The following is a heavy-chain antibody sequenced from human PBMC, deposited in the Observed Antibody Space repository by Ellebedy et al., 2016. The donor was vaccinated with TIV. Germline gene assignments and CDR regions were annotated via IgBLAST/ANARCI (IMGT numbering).Heavy chain of an antibody. CDR2: ISDTGIIT. J-gene: IGHJ6*03. Sequence: GESLKISCAASGFTFSNYAMTWVRQVTGQGLGWVSGISDTGIITYYADSAKGRFTISRDNSRSTLYLQMNSLRADDTAVYYCVKGDSVYYYMDVWGKGTTVTVSS. CDR3: VKGDSVYYYMDV. V-gene: IGHV3-23*01. CDR1: GFTFSNYA. D-gene: IGHD2-15*01.